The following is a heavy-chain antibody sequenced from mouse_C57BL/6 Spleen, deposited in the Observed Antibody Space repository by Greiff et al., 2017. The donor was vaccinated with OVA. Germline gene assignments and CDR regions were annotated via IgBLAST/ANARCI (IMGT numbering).Heavy chain of an antibody. J-gene: IGHJ2*01. CDR3: RGYDERKYYFDY. CDR2: IDPETGGT. D-gene: IGHD2-2*01. V-gene: IGHV1-15*01. CDR1: GYTFTDYE. Sequence: VQLQQSGAELVRPGASVTLSCKASGYTFTDYEMHWVKQTPVHGLEWIGAIDPETGGTAYNQKFKGKAILTADKSSSTAYRELRSLTSEDAAVYYCRGYDERKYYFDYWGQGTTLTVSS.